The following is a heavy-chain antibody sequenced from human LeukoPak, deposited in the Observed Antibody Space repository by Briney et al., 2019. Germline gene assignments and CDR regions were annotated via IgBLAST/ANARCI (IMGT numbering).Heavy chain of an antibody. J-gene: IGHJ4*02. V-gene: IGHV1-69*05. CDR1: GGTFSSYA. D-gene: IGHD5-18*01. CDR3: ARDQERGYRYGYLVY. CDR2: IIPIFGTA. Sequence: SVKVTCKASGGTFSSYAISWVRQAPGQGLEWMGGIIPIFGTANYAKKFQGRVTITTDESTSTAYMEPSSLRSEDTAVYYCARDQERGYRYGYLVYWGQGTLVTVSS.